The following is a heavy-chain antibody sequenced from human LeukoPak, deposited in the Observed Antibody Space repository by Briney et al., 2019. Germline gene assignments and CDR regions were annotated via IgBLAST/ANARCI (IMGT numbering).Heavy chain of an antibody. D-gene: IGHD2-15*01. CDR2: FDPEDGET. J-gene: IGHJ5*02. CDR1: GYTLTGLS. V-gene: IGHV1-24*01. CDR3: AMTGYCSGGSCYGWFDP. Sequence: RASVKVSCKVSGYTLTGLSMRWVRQAPGKGLEWMGGFDPEDGETIYAQKFQGRVTMTEDTSTDTAYMELSSLRSEDTAVYYCAMTGYCSGGSCYGWFDPWGQGTLVTVSS.